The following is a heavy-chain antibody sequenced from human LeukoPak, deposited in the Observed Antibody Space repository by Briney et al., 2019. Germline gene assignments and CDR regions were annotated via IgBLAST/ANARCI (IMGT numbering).Heavy chain of an antibody. CDR3: ARWYSSSWYRGNWFDP. Sequence: GGSLRLSCAASGFTFSSYAMSWVRQAPGKGLEWVSAISGSGGSTYYADSVKGRFTISRDNSKNTLYLQMNSLRAEDTAVYYCARWYSSSWYRGNWFDPWGQGTLVTVSS. CDR2: ISGSGGST. D-gene: IGHD6-13*01. V-gene: IGHV3-23*01. CDR1: GFTFSSYA. J-gene: IGHJ5*02.